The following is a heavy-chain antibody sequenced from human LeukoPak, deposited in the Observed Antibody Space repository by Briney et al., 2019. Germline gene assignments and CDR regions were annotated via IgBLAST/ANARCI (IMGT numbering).Heavy chain of an antibody. CDR2: IYTSGST. CDR1: GGSISSGSYY. Sequence: SETLSLTCTVSGGSISSGSYYWSWIRQPAGKGLEWIGRIYTSGSTNYNPSLKSRVTISVDTSKNQFSLKLSSVTAADTAVYYCARDSRATRTYYYDSSGSQGYYSDYWGQGTLVTVSS. D-gene: IGHD3-22*01. V-gene: IGHV4-61*02. J-gene: IGHJ4*02. CDR3: ARDSRATRTYYYDSSGSQGYYSDY.